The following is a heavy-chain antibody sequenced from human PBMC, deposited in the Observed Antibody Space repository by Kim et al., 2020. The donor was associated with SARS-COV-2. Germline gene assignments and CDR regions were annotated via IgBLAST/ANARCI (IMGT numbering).Heavy chain of an antibody. CDR3: AREGEGYNYRRAWYFDL. CDR1: GFTFSDYY. V-gene: IGHV3-11*05. CDR2: ISSSSSYT. D-gene: IGHD5-12*01. J-gene: IGHJ2*01. Sequence: GGSLRLTCAASGFTFSDYYMSWIRQAPGKGLECVSYISSSSSYTNYADSVKGRFTISRDNAKNSLYLQMNSLRAEDTAVYYCAREGEGYNYRRAWYFDLWGRGTLVTISS.